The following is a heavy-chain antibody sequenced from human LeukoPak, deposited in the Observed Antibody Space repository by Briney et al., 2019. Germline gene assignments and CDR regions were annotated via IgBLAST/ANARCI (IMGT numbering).Heavy chain of an antibody. J-gene: IGHJ4*02. CDR1: GFTFSSYS. Sequence: GGSLRLSCAASGFTFSSYSMTWVRQAPGKGLEWVSSISSSSSYIYYADSVKGRFTISRDNAKNSLYLQMNSLRAEDTAVYYCARDEADGYAFEPFDYWGRGTLVTVSS. V-gene: IGHV3-21*01. D-gene: IGHD5-12*01. CDR2: ISSSSSYI. CDR3: ARDEADGYAFEPFDY.